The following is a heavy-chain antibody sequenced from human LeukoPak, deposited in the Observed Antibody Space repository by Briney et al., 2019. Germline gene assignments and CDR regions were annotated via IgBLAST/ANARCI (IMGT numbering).Heavy chain of an antibody. D-gene: IGHD5-18*01. CDR2: IYSDGST. J-gene: IGHJ4*02. V-gene: IGHV3-53*01. Sequence: PGGSLRLSCAASGFTVSNNYMSWVRQAPGKGLEWVSVIYSDGSTYFADSVKGRFTISRDNPKNTLYLQMNSLRAEDTAVYYCARAIRGYCYVLDYWGQGTLVTVSS. CDR3: ARAIRGYCYVLDY. CDR1: GFTVSNNY.